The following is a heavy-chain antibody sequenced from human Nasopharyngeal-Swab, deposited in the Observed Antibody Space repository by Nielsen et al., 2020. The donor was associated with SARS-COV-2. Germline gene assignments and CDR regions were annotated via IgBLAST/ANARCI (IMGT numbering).Heavy chain of an antibody. CDR3: AREVPYSGHDDAFDI. J-gene: IGHJ3*02. D-gene: IGHD5-12*01. Sequence: GESLKISCAASGLGFSNYEMNWVRQAPGTGLERISYISTTTATIYYADSVKGRFTISRDNAKNSLYLQMNSLRAEDKAVYYCAREVPYSGHDDAFDIWGQGTMVTVSA. CDR1: GLGFSNYE. V-gene: IGHV3-48*03. CDR2: ISTTTATI.